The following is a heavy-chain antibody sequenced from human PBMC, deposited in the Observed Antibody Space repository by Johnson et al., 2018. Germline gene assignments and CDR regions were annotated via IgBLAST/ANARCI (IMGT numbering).Heavy chain of an antibody. V-gene: IGHV3-30*18. D-gene: IGHD2-15*01. CDR1: GFTFSSYG. Sequence: QVQLVQSGGGVVQPGRSLRLSCAASGFTFSSYGMHWVRQAPGKGLDWVAIISYDETSKYYADSVKGRFTISRDNSKNTLYLQMTSLRAEATAVYYCAKDEVHCSGGSGLDAFDIWGQGTMVTVSS. CDR3: AKDEVHCSGGSGLDAFDI. CDR2: ISYDETSK. J-gene: IGHJ3*02.